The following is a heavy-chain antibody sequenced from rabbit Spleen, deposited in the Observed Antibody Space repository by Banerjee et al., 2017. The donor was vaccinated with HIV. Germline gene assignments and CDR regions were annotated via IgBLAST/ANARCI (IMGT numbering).Heavy chain of an antibody. CDR2: IWTGSGST. D-gene: IGHD4-2*01. Sequence: QSLEESGGDLVKPGASLTLTCTPSGFDFSRTGVSWVRQAPGKGPEWIAGIWTGSGSTYYASWAKGRFTISKTSSTTVTLQMTSLTAADTATYFCASAYSGGNAYFNLWGQGTLVTVS. CDR3: ASAYSGGNAYFNL. CDR1: GFDFSRTG. J-gene: IGHJ4*01. V-gene: IGHV1S40*01.